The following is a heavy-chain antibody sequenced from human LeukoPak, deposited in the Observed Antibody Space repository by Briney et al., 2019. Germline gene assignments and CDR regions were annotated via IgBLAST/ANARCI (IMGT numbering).Heavy chain of an antibody. CDR2: IDYSGGST. V-gene: IGHV3-23*01. Sequence: PGGSLRLSFAASGFTFSNYAMSWVRQAPGKGLEWVSTIDYSGGSTYYADSVKGRFTISRDNSKNTLYMQMNSLRAEDTAIYYCAKVPYSDYGSGRPPFMDVWGQGTTVAVS. CDR1: GFTFSNYA. J-gene: IGHJ6*02. D-gene: IGHD3-10*01. CDR3: AKVPYSDYGSGRPPFMDV.